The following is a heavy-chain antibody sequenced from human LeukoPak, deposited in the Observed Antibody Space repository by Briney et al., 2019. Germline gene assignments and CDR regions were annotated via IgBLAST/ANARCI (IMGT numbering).Heavy chain of an antibody. Sequence: ASVKVSCKVSGYTLTELSMHWVRQAPGKGLEWMGGFDPEDGETIYAQKFQGRVTMTEDTSTDTAYMELSSLRSEDTAVYYCASTPIYCSSTSCTFDYWGQGTLVTVSS. CDR3: ASTPIYCSSTSCTFDY. CDR1: GYTLTELS. V-gene: IGHV1-24*01. D-gene: IGHD2-2*01. J-gene: IGHJ4*02. CDR2: FDPEDGET.